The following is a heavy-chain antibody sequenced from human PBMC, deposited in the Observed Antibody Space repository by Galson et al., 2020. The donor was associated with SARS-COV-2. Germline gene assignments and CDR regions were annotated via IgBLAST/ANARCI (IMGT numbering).Heavy chain of an antibody. CDR2: IDPSDSYT. J-gene: IGHJ4*02. Sequence: HGESLKISCKGYGYSFTSYWISWVRQMPGKGPEWMGKIDPSDSYTMYRQSLQGHVTISADKSISTVHLQWSSLRAADTAMYFCVRHTHLGTSVYDFDSWGQGTLVTVSS. D-gene: IGHD5-12*01. CDR3: VRHTHLGTSVYDFDS. CDR1: GYSFTSYW. V-gene: IGHV5-10-1*01.